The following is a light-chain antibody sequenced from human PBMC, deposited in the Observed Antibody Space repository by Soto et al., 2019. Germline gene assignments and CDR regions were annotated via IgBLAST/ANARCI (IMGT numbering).Light chain of an antibody. CDR2: SNN. J-gene: IGLJ2*01. CDR1: SSNIGSNP. CDR3: AAWDDSLSGRVV. V-gene: IGLV1-44*01. Sequence: QSVLTQPPSASGTPGQRVTISCSGSSSNIGSNPVNWYQQLPGTAPKLLIYSNNQRPSGVPDRFSGSESGTSASLAISGLQSEDEADYYCAAWDDSLSGRVVFGGGTKLTVL.